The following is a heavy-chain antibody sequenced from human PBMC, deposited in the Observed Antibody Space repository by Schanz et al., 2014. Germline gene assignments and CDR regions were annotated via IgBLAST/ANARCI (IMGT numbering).Heavy chain of an antibody. CDR1: GFTFSDSW. V-gene: IGHV3-21*06. Sequence: VQLVESGGGLVKPGGSLRLSCAASGFTFSDSWMHWVRQAPGKGLEWVSAISGSGGSTYYADSVKGRFTISRDNAKNSLFLQMNSLRADDTAVYYCARDMLRRYGALEIWGRGTMVTVSS. J-gene: IGHJ3*02. CDR2: ISGSGGST. D-gene: IGHD2-8*01. CDR3: ARDMLRRYGALEI.